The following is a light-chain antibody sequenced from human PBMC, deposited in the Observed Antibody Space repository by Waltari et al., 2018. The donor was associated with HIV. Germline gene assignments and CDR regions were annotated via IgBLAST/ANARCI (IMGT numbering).Light chain of an antibody. CDR2: EVT. Sequence: QSALTQPASVSGSPRQSITISCTGTSSDVGGYNYVSWYQQHPGKAPKVMIYEVTNRPSGVSIRFSGSKSGNTASLTISGLQAEDEADYYCSSYTSSNTVVFGGGTKLTVL. V-gene: IGLV2-14*01. CDR1: SSDVGGYNY. CDR3: SSYTSSNTVV. J-gene: IGLJ2*01.